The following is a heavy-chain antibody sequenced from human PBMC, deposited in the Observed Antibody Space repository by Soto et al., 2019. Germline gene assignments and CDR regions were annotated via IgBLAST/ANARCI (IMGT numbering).Heavy chain of an antibody. J-gene: IGHJ3*02. D-gene: IGHD6-19*01. CDR2: IKQDGSEK. CDR1: GFTFSSYW. Sequence: SCAASGFTFSSYWMSWVRQAPGKGLEWVANIKQDGSEKYYVDSVKGRFTISRDNAKNSLYLQMNSLRAEDTAVYYCARVAQRQWLALDAFDIWGQGTMVTVSS. V-gene: IGHV3-7*01. CDR3: ARVAQRQWLALDAFDI.